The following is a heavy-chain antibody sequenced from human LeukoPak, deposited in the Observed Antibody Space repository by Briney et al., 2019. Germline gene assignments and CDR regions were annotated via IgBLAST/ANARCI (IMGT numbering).Heavy chain of an antibody. V-gene: IGHV3-30*02. Sequence: PGGSLRLSCAASGFTFSSYGMHWVRQAPGKGLEWVAFIRYDGSNKYYADSVKGRFTISRDNSKNTLYLQMNSLRAEDTAVYYCAKGVDYDFWSGYYTKLSFDYWGQGTLVTVSS. CDR1: GFTFSSYG. CDR3: AKGVDYDFWSGYYTKLSFDY. CDR2: IRYDGSNK. J-gene: IGHJ4*02. D-gene: IGHD3-3*01.